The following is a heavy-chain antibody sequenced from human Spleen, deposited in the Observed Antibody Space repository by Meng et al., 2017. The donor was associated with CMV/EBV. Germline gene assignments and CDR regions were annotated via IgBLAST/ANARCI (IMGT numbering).Heavy chain of an antibody. CDR2: TRYDGSKR. CDR1: GFRFDIYG. CDR3: AKSHQYDSNTYFDF. Sequence: GESLKISCAASGFRFDIYGMHWVRQAPGKGLEWVAFTRYDGSKRFYGASVQGRFSISRDNSKNTLYLQMNSLRPEDTAIYYCAKSHQYDSNTYFDFWGQGTLVTVSS. D-gene: IGHD3-22*01. V-gene: IGHV3-30*02. J-gene: IGHJ4*02.